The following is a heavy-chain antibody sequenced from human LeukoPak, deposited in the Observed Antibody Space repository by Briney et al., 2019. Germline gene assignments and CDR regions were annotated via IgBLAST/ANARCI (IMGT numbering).Heavy chain of an antibody. D-gene: IGHD2-21*01. Sequence: GGSLRLSCAASGFTFSSYAMHWVRQAPGKGLEWVAVISYDGSNKYYADSVKGRFTISRDNSKNTLYLQMNSLRAEDTAVYYCVGGAYCGGDCYYGSDYWGQGTLVTVSS. V-gene: IGHV3-30*01. J-gene: IGHJ4*02. CDR3: VGGAYCGGDCYYGSDY. CDR1: GFTFSSYA. CDR2: ISYDGSNK.